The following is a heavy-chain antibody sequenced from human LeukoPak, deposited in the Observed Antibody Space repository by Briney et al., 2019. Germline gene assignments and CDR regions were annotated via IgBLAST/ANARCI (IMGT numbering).Heavy chain of an antibody. CDR3: AKEVGYSSSPLDY. D-gene: IGHD6-13*01. CDR2: IRYDGSNK. V-gene: IGHV3-30*02. CDR1: GFTFSSYS. Sequence: GGSLRLSCAASGFTFSSYSMNWVRQAPGKGLEWVAFIRYDGSNKYYADSVKGRFTISRDNSKNTLYLQMNSLRAEDTAVYYCAKEVGYSSSPLDYWGQGTLVTVSS. J-gene: IGHJ4*02.